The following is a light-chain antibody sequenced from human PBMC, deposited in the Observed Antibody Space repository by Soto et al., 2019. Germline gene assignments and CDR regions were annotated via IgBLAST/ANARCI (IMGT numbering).Light chain of an antibody. CDR1: SSNIGSHY. CDR2: RDG. J-gene: IGLJ3*02. Sequence: QSALTQPPSASGTPGQSLTISCAGSSSNIGSHYVYWYQHLPGTAPKLLIFRDGQRPSGVPDRFFGSKSGTSASLAISGLRSEDAAHYYCAVWDPSLTGRVFGGGTKLTVL. V-gene: IGLV1-47*01. CDR3: AVWDPSLTGRV.